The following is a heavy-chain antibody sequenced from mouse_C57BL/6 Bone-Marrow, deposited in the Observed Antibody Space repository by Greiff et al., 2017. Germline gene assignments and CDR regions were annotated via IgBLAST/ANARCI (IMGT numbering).Heavy chain of an antibody. CDR3: ARSWGYSYYYAMDY. J-gene: IGHJ4*01. V-gene: IGHV1-55*01. CDR1: GYTFTSYW. CDR2: IYPGSGST. D-gene: IGHD2-3*01. Sequence: VKLQQPGAELVKPGASVQMSCKASGYTFTSYWITWVKQRPGQGLEWIGDIYPGSGSTNYNEKFKSKATLSVDTSSSTAYMQLSSLTSEDSAVYYCARSWGYSYYYAMDYWGQGTSVTVSS.